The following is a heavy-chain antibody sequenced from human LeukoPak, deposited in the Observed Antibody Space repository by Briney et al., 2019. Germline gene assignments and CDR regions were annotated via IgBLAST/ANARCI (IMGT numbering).Heavy chain of an antibody. CDR1: GDSTSNFY. CDR2: IHYSGSS. CDR3: ALAPNSNWFDF. Sequence: SETLSLTCTVSGDSTSNFYWNWIRQSPGKGLEWIGNIHYSGSSVYNPSLKSRSTISIDTSRRQFFLKLNSVTAADTAVYFCALAPNSNWFDFWGPGTLITVSS. D-gene: IGHD2-8*01. J-gene: IGHJ5*01. V-gene: IGHV4-59*03.